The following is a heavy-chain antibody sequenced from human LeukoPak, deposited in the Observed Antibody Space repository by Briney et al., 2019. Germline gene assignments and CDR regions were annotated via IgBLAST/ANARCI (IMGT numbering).Heavy chain of an antibody. Sequence: SETLSLTCAVYGGSFSGYYWSWIRQPPGKGLEWIGSIYHSGNTYHNPSLKSRVTISVDTSKNQFSLKLSSVTAADTAVYYCARTLRWVVAATGGVQNWFDPWGQGTLVTVSS. J-gene: IGHJ5*02. V-gene: IGHV4-34*01. CDR2: IYHSGNT. CDR3: ARTLRWVVAATGGVQNWFDP. CDR1: GGSFSGYY. D-gene: IGHD2-15*01.